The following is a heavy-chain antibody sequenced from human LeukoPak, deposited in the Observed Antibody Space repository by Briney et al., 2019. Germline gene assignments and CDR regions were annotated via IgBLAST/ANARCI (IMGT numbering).Heavy chain of an antibody. CDR1: GFTFSSYS. CDR3: ARPQLGYCSSTSCYSPDY. CDR2: ISSSSSYI. D-gene: IGHD2-2*01. Sequence: GGSLRLSCAASGFTFSSYSMNWVRQAPGKGLEWVSSISSSSSYIYYADSVKGRFTISRDNAKNSLYLQMNRLRAEDTAVYYCARPQLGYCSSTSCYSPDYWGQGTLVTVSS. V-gene: IGHV3-21*01. J-gene: IGHJ4*02.